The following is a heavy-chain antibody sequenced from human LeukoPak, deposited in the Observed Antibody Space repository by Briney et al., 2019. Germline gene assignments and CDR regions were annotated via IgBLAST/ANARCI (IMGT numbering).Heavy chain of an antibody. CDR3: ARDYDSSGIDY. J-gene: IGHJ4*02. V-gene: IGHV3-30*04. Sequence: PGGSLRLSCAASGFTFSNYAMHWVRQAPGKGLEWVAVISYDGTDTSYADSVKGRFTISRDGSKNTLYLQMNSLGPEDTAVYYCARDYDSSGIDYWGQGTLVTVSS. CDR1: GFTFSNYA. CDR2: ISYDGTDT. D-gene: IGHD3-22*01.